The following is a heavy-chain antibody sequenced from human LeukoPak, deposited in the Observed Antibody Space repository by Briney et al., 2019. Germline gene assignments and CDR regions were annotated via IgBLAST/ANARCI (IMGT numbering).Heavy chain of an antibody. CDR3: ARVRGRSWSHFDY. CDR2: IYYSGNT. D-gene: IGHD6-13*01. Sequence: PSERLSLTCTVSGASISSYYWSWIRQPPGKGLEWFGYIYYSGNTNYNPSLKSRVTISIDTSKNQFSLKLSSVTAADTAVYYCARVRGRSWSHFDYWGQGILVTVSP. CDR1: GASISSYY. V-gene: IGHV4-59*01. J-gene: IGHJ4*02.